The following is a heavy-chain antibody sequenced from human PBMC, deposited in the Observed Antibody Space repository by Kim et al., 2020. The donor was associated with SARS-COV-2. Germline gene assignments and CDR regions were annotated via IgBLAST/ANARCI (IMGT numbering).Heavy chain of an antibody. V-gene: IGHV4-39*01. Sequence: SETLSLTCTVSGGSISSSSYYWGWIRQPPGKGLEWIGSIYYSGSTYYNPSLKSRVTIAADTSKNQFSLKLSSVTATDTAVYYCSSTPPGAYYYVSSGYYYDLWGQGTLVTVSS. CDR2: IYYSGST. J-gene: IGHJ4*02. CDR1: GGSISSSSYY. CDR3: SSTPPGAYYYVSSGYYYDL. D-gene: IGHD3-22*01.